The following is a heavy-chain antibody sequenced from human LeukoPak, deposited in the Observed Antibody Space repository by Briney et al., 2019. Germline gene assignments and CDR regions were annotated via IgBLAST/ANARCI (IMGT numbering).Heavy chain of an antibody. Sequence: GGSLRLSCAASGFIISDYYMSWIRQAPGKGLEWLSYSSTSGSTISYADSVKGRFTISRDNARNSLYLQMNSLRAEDTAVYYCARESYYYGSGAYDPWGQGTLVTVSS. CDR3: ARESYYYGSGAYDP. CDR2: SSTSGSTI. CDR1: GFIISDYY. J-gene: IGHJ5*02. D-gene: IGHD3-10*01. V-gene: IGHV3-11*01.